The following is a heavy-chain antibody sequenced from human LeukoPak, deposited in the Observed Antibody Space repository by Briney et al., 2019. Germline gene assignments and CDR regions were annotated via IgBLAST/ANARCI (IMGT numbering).Heavy chain of an antibody. CDR3: ASGNSRYYYYGMDV. V-gene: IGHV4-31*03. CDR2: IYYSGST. D-gene: IGHD4-23*01. CDR1: GGSISSGGYY. Sequence: SQTLSLTCTVSGGSISSGGYYWSWIRQHPGTGLEWIGYIYYSGSTYYNPSLKSRVTISVDTSKNQFSLKLSSVTAADTAVYYCASGNSRYYYYGMDVWGQGTTVTVSS. J-gene: IGHJ6*02.